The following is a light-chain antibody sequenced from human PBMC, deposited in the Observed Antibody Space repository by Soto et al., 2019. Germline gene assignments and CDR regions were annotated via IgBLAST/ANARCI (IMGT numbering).Light chain of an antibody. CDR2: AAS. CDR3: QQYNGALA. CDR1: QDMSTY. Sequence: DIQMTQSPYSLSASIGDRVTITCRASQDMSTYLAWYQQKPGKAPELLIYAASALQSGVPSRFSGSGSGTDFTLTISSLQTEDVATYSWQQYNGALAFGGGTKVELK. J-gene: IGKJ4*01. V-gene: IGKV1-27*01.